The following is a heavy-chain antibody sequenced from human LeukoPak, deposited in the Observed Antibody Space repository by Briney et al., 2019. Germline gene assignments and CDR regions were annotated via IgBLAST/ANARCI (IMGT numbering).Heavy chain of an antibody. CDR1: GDSVSSNSAA. Sequence: RSQTLSLTCAISGDSVSSNSAAWNWIRQSPSRGLEWLGRTYYRSKWYNDYAVSVKSRITINPDTSKNQFSLQLNSVTPEDTAVYYCARTASVNYDILTGYYIRGVYYFDYWGQGTLVTVSS. CDR3: ARTASVNYDILTGYYIRGVYYFDY. CDR2: TYYRSKWYN. V-gene: IGHV6-1*01. D-gene: IGHD3-9*01. J-gene: IGHJ4*02.